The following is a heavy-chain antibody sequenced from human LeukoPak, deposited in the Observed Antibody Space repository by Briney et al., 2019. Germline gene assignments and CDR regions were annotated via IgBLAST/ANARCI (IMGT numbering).Heavy chain of an antibody. V-gene: IGHV1-18*04. CDR1: GYTFSSNG. J-gene: IGHJ3*02. CDR2: ISPYNGDT. Sequence: ASVKGSCKASGYTFSSNGISWVRQGPGQGLEWMAWISPYNGDTKYAPEFQGRVTVTTDTSTSTAYMELRSLRSDETALYYCAKLRGGIYSSRDAFDIWGQGTMVTVSS. D-gene: IGHD3-16*01. CDR3: AKLRGGIYSSRDAFDI.